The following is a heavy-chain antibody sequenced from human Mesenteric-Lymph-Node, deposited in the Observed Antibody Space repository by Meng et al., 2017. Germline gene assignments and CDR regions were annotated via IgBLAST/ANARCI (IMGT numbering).Heavy chain of an antibody. V-gene: IGHV5-51*01. Sequence: GGSLRLSCQGSGYSFTTYWIAWVRQMPGKGLDWMGIIYPGDSETRYSPSFQGQVTISADKSSSTVYLQWSSLNASDTAVYYCARRSTSFYGMDVWGQGTTVTVSS. D-gene: IGHD1-14*01. CDR3: ARRSTSFYGMDV. CDR1: GYSFTTYW. CDR2: IYPGDSET. J-gene: IGHJ6*02.